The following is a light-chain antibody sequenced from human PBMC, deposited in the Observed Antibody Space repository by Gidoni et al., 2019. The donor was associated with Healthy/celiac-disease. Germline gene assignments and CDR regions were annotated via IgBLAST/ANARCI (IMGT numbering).Light chain of an antibody. Sequence: IQMTQSPSSLSASVGDRVTITCQASQDISNYLNWYQQKPGKAPKLLIYDASNLETGVPSRLSGSGSGTDFTVTISRLQPEDIATYYCQQYDNLPLTFGGGTKVEIK. CDR3: QQYDNLPLT. V-gene: IGKV1-33*01. CDR2: DAS. CDR1: QDISNY. J-gene: IGKJ4*01.